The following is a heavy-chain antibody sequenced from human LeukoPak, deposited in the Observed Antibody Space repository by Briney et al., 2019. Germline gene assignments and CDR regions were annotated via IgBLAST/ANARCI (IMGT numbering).Heavy chain of an antibody. J-gene: IGHJ6*02. CDR2: ISAYNGNT. CDR3: ARTGRGLRYFGNGMDV. Sequence: VXVSXKASGYTFTSYGISWVRQAPGQGXEWMGWISAYNGNTNYAQKLQGRVTMTTDTSTSTAYMELRSLRSDDTAVYYCARTGRGLRYFGNGMDVWGQGTTVTVSS. D-gene: IGHD3-9*01. V-gene: IGHV1-18*01. CDR1: GYTFTSYG.